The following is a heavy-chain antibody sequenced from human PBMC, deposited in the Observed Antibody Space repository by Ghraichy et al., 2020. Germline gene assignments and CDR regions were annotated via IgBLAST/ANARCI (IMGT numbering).Heavy chain of an antibody. CDR2: INHSGST. Sequence: SETLSLTCAVYGGSFSGYYWSWIRQPPGKGLEWIGEINHSGSTNYNPSLKSRVTISVDTSKNQFSLKLSSVTAADTAVYYCAGGGFLRLLEWLNYGMDAWGQGTTVTVSS. V-gene: IGHV4-34*01. J-gene: IGHJ6*02. CDR1: GGSFSGYY. D-gene: IGHD3-3*01. CDR3: AGGGFLRLLEWLNYGMDA.